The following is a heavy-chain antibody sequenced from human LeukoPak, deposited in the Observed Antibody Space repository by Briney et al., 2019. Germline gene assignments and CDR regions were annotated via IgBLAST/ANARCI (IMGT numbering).Heavy chain of an antibody. CDR1: GGTFSSYA. V-gene: IGHV1-69*04. CDR3: AREGASSWYRLDY. CDR2: IIPILGIA. Sequence: ASVKVSCKASGGTFSSYAISWVRQAPGQGLEWMGRIIPILGIANYAQKFQGRVTITADKSTSTAYMELSSLRSEDTAVYYCAREGASSWYRLDYWGQGTLVTVSS. D-gene: IGHD6-13*01. J-gene: IGHJ4*02.